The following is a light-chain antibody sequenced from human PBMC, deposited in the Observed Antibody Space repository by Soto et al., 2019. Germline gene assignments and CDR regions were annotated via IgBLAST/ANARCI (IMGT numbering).Light chain of an antibody. J-gene: IGLJ2*01. Sequence: QAVVTQPPSVSGAPGRRVTISCTGSSSNIGAGYDVHWYQQLPGTAPKVLIYDNNNRPSGVPDRFSGSKSGTSASLAITGLQAEDEADYYCHSYDVSLSGPVFGGGTKLTVL. CDR3: HSYDVSLSGPV. V-gene: IGLV1-40*01. CDR1: SSNIGAGYD. CDR2: DNN.